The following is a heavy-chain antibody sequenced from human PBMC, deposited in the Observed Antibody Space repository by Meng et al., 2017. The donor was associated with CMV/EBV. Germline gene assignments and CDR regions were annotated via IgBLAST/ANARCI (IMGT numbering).Heavy chain of an antibody. CDR3: ARDLEVVVAATRMSRFDP. J-gene: IGHJ5*02. CDR1: GFTFDDYG. V-gene: IGHV3-20*04. D-gene: IGHD2-15*01. CDR2: INWNGGST. Sequence: GESLKISCAASGFTFDDYGMSWVRQAPGKGLEWVSGINWNGGSTGYADSVKGRFTISRDNAKNSLYLQMNSLRAEDTAVYYCARDLEVVVAATRMSRFDPWGQGTLVTVSS.